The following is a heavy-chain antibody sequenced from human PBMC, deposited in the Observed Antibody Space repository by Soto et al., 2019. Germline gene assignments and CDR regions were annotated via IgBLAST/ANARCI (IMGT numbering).Heavy chain of an antibody. CDR2: INPGNGNT. CDR3: ARAVARLVKTSYYYDGMDV. D-gene: IGHD5-12*01. CDR1: GYTYSNFA. J-gene: IGHJ6*01. V-gene: IGHV1-3*01. Sequence: GSSVKVSGKAPGYTYSNFAMHCVLQAPGQRLEWMGWINPGNGNTKYSQTFQGRVTITRDTSASTAYMELSSLRSEDTAVYYCARAVARLVKTSYYYDGMDVSRQRTTDTVSS.